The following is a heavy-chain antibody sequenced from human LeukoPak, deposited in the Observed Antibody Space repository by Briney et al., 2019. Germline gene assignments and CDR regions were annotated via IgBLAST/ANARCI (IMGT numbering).Heavy chain of an antibody. CDR2: ISPSGGST. J-gene: IGHJ5*02. Sequence: ASVKVSCKAFGYTFTSNYMHWVRQAPGQGPEWMGVISPSGGSTTYAQKFQGRVTLTRDMSTSTDYLELSSLRSEDTAVYYCARDNSVGDVAWWFDPWGQGTLVTVSS. D-gene: IGHD1-26*01. V-gene: IGHV1-46*01. CDR1: GYTFTSNY. CDR3: ARDNSVGDVAWWFDP.